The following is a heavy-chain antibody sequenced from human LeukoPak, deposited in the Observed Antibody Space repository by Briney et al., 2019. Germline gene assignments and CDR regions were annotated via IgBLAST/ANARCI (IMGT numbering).Heavy chain of an antibody. Sequence: GGSLRLSCAASGFTFSSYSMNWVRQAPGKGLEWVSSISSSSSYIYYADSVKGRFTISRDNAKNSLYLQMNSLRAEDTAVYYCARVLLWFGDPTVDYWGQGTLVTVSS. J-gene: IGHJ4*02. D-gene: IGHD3-10*01. CDR3: ARVLLWFGDPTVDY. V-gene: IGHV3-21*01. CDR1: GFTFSSYS. CDR2: ISSSSSYI.